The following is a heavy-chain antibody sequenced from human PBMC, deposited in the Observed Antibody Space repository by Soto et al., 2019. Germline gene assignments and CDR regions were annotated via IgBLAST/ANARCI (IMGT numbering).Heavy chain of an antibody. CDR3: ARGVSEGVDY. Sequence: ASVKVSCKASGYSFTSLDINWVRQTAGQGLEWMGWMQPSTGRTGYAQKFQGRVTMTRDTSINTAYMELTTLTSGDTAFYYCARGVSEGVDYWGQGTLVTVSS. CDR2: MQPSTGRT. J-gene: IGHJ4*02. CDR1: GYSFTSLD. V-gene: IGHV1-8*01. D-gene: IGHD1-26*01.